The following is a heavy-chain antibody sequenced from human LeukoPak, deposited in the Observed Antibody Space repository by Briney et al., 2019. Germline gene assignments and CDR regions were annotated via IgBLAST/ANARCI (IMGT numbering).Heavy chain of an antibody. J-gene: IGHJ4*02. D-gene: IGHD5-24*01. CDR2: IYHSGST. CDR3: ARQSLRGYYFDY. CDR1: GGSISSSNW. Sequence: SETLSLTCAVSGGSISSSNWWSWVRQPPGKGLEWIGEIYHSGSTNYNPSLKSRVTISVDTSKNQFSLKLSSVTAADTAVYYCARQSLRGYYFDYWGQGTLVTVSS. V-gene: IGHV4-4*02.